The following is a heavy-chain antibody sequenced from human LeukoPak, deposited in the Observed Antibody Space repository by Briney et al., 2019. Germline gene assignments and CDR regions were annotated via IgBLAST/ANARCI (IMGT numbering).Heavy chain of an antibody. J-gene: IGHJ4*02. CDR1: GFTFSSYS. D-gene: IGHD5-24*01. CDR3: AREPGDGYSTFDY. Sequence: PGGSLRLSCAASGFTFSSYSMNWVRQAPGKGLEWVSSISSSSSYIYYADSVKGRFTISRDNAKNSLYLQMNSLRAEDMAVYYCAREPGDGYSTFDYWGQGTLVTVSS. V-gene: IGHV3-21*04. CDR2: ISSSSSYI.